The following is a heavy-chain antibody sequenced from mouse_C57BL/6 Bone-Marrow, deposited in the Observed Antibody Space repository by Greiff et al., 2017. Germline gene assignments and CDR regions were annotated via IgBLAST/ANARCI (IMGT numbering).Heavy chain of an antibody. J-gene: IGHJ3*01. V-gene: IGHV1-74*01. CDR3: AMGPYYSNYVGFAY. D-gene: IGHD2-5*01. Sequence: QVQLQQSGAELVKPGASVKVSCKASGYTFTSYWMHWVKQRPGQGLEWIGRIHPSDSDTNYKQKFKGKATLTVDKSSNTAYMQLSSLTSEDSAVYYCAMGPYYSNYVGFAYWGQGTLVTVSA. CDR2: IHPSDSDT. CDR1: GYTFTSYW.